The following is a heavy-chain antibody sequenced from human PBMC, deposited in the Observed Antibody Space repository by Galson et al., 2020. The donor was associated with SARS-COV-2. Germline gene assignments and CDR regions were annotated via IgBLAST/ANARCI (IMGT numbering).Heavy chain of an antibody. CDR2: ISYDGSNK. V-gene: IGHV3-30*01. J-gene: IGHJ4*02. Sequence: GASLKISCAASGFTFSSYAMHWVRQAPGKGLEWVAVISYDGSNKYYADSVKGRFTISRDNSKNTLYLQMNGLRAEDTAVYYCARASVGYCTNVVCYKDYWGQGTLVTGSS. CDR1: GFTFSSYA. CDR3: ARASVGYCTNVVCYKDY. D-gene: IGHD2-8*01.